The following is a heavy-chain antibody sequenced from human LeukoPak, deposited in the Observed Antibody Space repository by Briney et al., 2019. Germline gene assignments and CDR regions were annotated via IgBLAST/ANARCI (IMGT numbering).Heavy chain of an antibody. CDR1: GFTCSSYA. D-gene: IGHD3-22*01. V-gene: IGHV3-23*01. CDR2: ISGSGDNT. Sequence: GGSLRLSCAASGFTCSSYARSWVRQAPGKGLEWVSGISGSGDNTYYADSVKGRFTISRDNSKNTLYVQVKSLGTEDTAAYYCAKGSYYDSSGSFYFDYWGQGTLVTVSS. CDR3: AKGSYYDSSGSFYFDY. J-gene: IGHJ4*02.